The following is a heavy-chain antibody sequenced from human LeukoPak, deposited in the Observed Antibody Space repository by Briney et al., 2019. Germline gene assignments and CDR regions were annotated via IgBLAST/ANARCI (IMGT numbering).Heavy chain of an antibody. J-gene: IGHJ5*02. D-gene: IGHD2-2*01. CDR1: GYTFTGYY. CDR2: INPNSGGT. Sequence: GASVKVSCKASGYTFTGYYMHWVRQAPGQGLEWMGWINPNSGGTNYAQKFQGRVTMTRDTSISTAYMELSRLRSDDTAVYYCARVAIYCSDTSCPGWGYNWFDPWGQGTLVTVSS. V-gene: IGHV1-2*02. CDR3: ARVAIYCSDTSCPGWGYNWFDP.